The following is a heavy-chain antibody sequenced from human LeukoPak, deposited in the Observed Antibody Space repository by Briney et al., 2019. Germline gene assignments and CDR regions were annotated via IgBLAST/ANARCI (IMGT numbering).Heavy chain of an antibody. D-gene: IGHD4-17*01. J-gene: IGHJ5*02. CDR2: ISSSGSTI. CDR3: ARDYGGYNEQDVDWFDP. CDR1: GFTFSSYE. V-gene: IGHV3-48*03. Sequence: GGSLRLSCAASGFTFSSYEMNWVRQAPGKGLEWVSYISSSGSTIYYADSVKGRFTISRDNAKNTLYLQMNSLRAEDTAVYYCARDYGGYNEQDVDWFDPWGQGTLVTVSS.